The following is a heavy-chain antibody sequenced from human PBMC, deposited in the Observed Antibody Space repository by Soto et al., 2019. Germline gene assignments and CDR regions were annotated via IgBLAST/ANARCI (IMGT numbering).Heavy chain of an antibody. J-gene: IGHJ4*02. CDR3: ARAIAAAGTYFDY. CDR2: IYYSGST. Sequence: SETLSLTCTVSGGSISSYYWSWIRQPPGKGLEWNGYIYYSGSTNYNPSLKSRVTISVDTSKNQFSLKLSSVTAADTAVYYCARAIAAAGTYFDYWGQGTLVTVSS. CDR1: GGSISSYY. D-gene: IGHD6-13*01. V-gene: IGHV4-59*01.